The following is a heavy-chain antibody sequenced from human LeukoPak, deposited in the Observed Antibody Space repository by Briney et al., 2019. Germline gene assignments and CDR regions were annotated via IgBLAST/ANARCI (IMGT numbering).Heavy chain of an antibody. J-gene: IGHJ4*02. D-gene: IGHD6-19*01. CDR3: ARGGSGWSIDY. CDR1: GYTFTNYG. V-gene: IGHV1-2*02. CDR2: INPNSGGT. Sequence: ASVKVSCKASGYTFTNYGISWIRQAPGQGLEWMGWINPNSGGTNYAQKFQGRVTMTRDTSISTAYMELSRLRSDDTAVYYCARGGSGWSIDYWGQGTLVTVSS.